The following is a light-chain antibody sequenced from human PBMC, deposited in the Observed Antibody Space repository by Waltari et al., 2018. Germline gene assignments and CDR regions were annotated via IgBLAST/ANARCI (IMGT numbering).Light chain of an antibody. CDR2: DDS. V-gene: IGLV3-21*02. J-gene: IGLJ3*02. CDR1: SVGRES. Sequence: SHVLTQPPSVSVAPGQTAKITCAGNSVGRESVHWYQQKSGRAPEVVVYDDSARPSGIPERMSGAKSGNTATLTIARVEAGDEADYYCQLWDGITDHWVFGGGTKVTVL. CDR3: QLWDGITDHWV.